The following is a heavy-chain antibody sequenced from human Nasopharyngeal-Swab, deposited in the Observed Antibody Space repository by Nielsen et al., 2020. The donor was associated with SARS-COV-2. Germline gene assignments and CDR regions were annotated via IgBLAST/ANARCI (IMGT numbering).Heavy chain of an antibody. CDR1: GFTFSSYE. D-gene: IGHD3-22*01. J-gene: IGHJ4*02. V-gene: IGHV3-48*03. Sequence: GESLKISCAASGFTFSSYEMNWVRQAPGKGLEWVSYISSSGSTIYYADSVKGRFTISRDNAKNSLYLQMNSLRAEDTAVYYCAKASGSHYYDSSGYYGYWGQGTLATVSS. CDR2: ISSSGSTI. CDR3: AKASGSHYYDSSGYYGY.